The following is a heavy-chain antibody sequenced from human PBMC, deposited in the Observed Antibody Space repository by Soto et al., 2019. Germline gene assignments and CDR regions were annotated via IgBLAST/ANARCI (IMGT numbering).Heavy chain of an antibody. Sequence: PGESLKISCKGSGYSFTSYWINWVRQMPGKGLEWMGRIDPSDSYTNYSPSFQGHVTISADKSIGTAYLQWSSLKASDTAMYYCGVGGSGSSYYYYHGMDVWGQGTTVTVSS. J-gene: IGHJ6*02. CDR1: GYSFTSYW. D-gene: IGHD3-10*01. CDR3: GVGGSGSSYYYYHGMDV. CDR2: IDPSDSYT. V-gene: IGHV5-10-1*01.